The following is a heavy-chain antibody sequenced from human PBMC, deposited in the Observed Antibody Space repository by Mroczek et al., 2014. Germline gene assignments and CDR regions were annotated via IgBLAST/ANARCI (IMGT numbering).Heavy chain of an antibody. J-gene: IGHJ6*03. CDR1: GGSISSGDYY. Sequence: VQLQESGPGLVKPSQTLSLTCTVSGGSISSGDYYWSWIRQPPGKGLEWIGYIYYSGSTYYNPSLKSRVTISVDTSKNQFSLKLSSVTAADTAVYYCARVRSSTSSLVGYYYYYYYMDVWGKGTTVTVSS. D-gene: IGHD2-2*01. V-gene: IGHV4-30-4*01. CDR2: IYYSGST. CDR3: ARVRSSTSSLVGYYYYYYYMDV.